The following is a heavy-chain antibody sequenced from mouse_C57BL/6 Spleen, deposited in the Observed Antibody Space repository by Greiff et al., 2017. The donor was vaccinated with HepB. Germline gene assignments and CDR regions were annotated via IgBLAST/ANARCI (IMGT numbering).Heavy chain of an antibody. Sequence: EVKLMESGGGLVKPGGSLKLSCAASGFTFSSYAMSWVRQTPEKRLEWVATISDGGSYTYYPDNVKGRFTISRDNAKNNLYLQMSHLKSEDTAMYYCARVPLLLRAGLDYWGQGTTLTVSS. CDR2: ISDGGSYT. J-gene: IGHJ2*01. V-gene: IGHV5-4*03. D-gene: IGHD1-1*01. CDR3: ARVPLLLRAGLDY. CDR1: GFTFSSYA.